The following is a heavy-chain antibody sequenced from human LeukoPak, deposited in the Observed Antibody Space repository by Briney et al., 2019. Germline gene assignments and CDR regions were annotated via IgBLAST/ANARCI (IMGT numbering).Heavy chain of an antibody. CDR3: TNVVMKDY. CDR1: GFTFSNAW. V-gene: IGHV3-15*01. D-gene: IGHD2-21*01. Sequence: GGFLILCCAASGFTFSNAWMSLGRQAPGKGLEWVGSIKSKTDGGTTSYAAPVKGRVTISRDDSKHTLYLQIASLKTVDTAVYYCTNVVMKDYWGQGTLVTVSS. CDR2: IKSKTDGGTT. J-gene: IGHJ4*02.